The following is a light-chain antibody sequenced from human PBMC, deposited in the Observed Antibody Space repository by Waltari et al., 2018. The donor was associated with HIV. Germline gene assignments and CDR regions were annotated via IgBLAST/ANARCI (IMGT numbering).Light chain of an antibody. Sequence: QSALTQPASVSGSPGQSITISCTGSNNDVGYYNLVSWYQQHPGKAPKLMISEVTKRPSGDSQRFSGTKSGNMASLTISGLQSEDEADYYCCSYAGSGTWVFGGGTKVTVL. CDR3: CSYAGSGTWV. V-gene: IGLV2-23*02. J-gene: IGLJ3*02. CDR2: EVT. CDR1: NNDVGYYNL.